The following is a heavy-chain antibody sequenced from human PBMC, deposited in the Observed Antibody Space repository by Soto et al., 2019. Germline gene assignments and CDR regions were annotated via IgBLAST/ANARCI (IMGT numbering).Heavy chain of an antibody. V-gene: IGHV4-61*01. CDR3: ARDFAYFDS. D-gene: IGHD3-3*01. Sequence: SETLSLTCTVSCGSFKSGSYSWSWIRQLPGKGLEWIGYVYHTGRTSYNPSLKSRVSISMDTSKNQFSLNLDSVTAADTAVYFCARDFAYFDSWGQGTLVTVSS. J-gene: IGHJ4*02. CDR1: CGSFKSGSYS. CDR2: VYHTGRT.